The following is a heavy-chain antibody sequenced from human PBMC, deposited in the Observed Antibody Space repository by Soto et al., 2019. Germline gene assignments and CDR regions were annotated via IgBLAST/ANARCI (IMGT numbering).Heavy chain of an antibody. CDR1: GFTFSSYG. Sequence: GGSLRLSCAASGFTFSSYGMHWVRQAPGKGLEWVAVISYDGSNKYYADSVKGRFTISRDNSKNTLYLQMNSLRAEDTAVYYCAKDTRYSYGSIRQRGYSGYELDYWGQGTLVTVSS. V-gene: IGHV3-30*18. J-gene: IGHJ4*02. D-gene: IGHD5-12*01. CDR2: ISYDGSNK. CDR3: AKDTRYSYGSIRQRGYSGYELDY.